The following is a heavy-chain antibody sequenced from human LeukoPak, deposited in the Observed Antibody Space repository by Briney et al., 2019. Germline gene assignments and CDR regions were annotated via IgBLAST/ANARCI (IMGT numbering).Heavy chain of an antibody. CDR1: GYSFTSYW. Sequence: GESLKISCKGSGYSFTSYWIGWVRQMPGKGLEWMGIIYPGDSDTRYSPSFQGQVTISADKSIGTAYLQWSSLKASDTAMYYCARPYCGGDCYSQVSTYYFDYWGQGTLVTVSS. CDR3: ARPYCGGDCYSQVSTYYFDY. D-gene: IGHD2-21*02. J-gene: IGHJ4*02. V-gene: IGHV5-51*01. CDR2: IYPGDSDT.